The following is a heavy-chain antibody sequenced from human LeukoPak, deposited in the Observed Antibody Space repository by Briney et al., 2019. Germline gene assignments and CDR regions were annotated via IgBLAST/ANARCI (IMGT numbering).Heavy chain of an antibody. CDR1: GFTFSSYA. CDR2: ISYDGSNK. J-gene: IGHJ5*02. D-gene: IGHD3-22*01. V-gene: IGHV3-30-3*01. CDR3: ARDLAVLYDSSGYSFDP. Sequence: GGSLRLSCAASGFTFSSYAMHWVRQAPGKGLEWVAVISYDGSNKYYADSVKGRFTISRDNSKNTLYLQMNSLRAEDTAVYYYARDLAVLYDSSGYSFDPWGQGTLVTVSS.